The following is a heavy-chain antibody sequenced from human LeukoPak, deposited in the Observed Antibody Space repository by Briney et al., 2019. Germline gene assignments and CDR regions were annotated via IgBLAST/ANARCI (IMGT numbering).Heavy chain of an antibody. D-gene: IGHD6-13*01. CDR1: GFTFNNYG. CDR2: ISYDGSKK. V-gene: IGHV3-30*18. J-gene: IGHJ4*02. CDR3: AKDRRSSWSIDY. Sequence: GRSLRLSCEASGFTFNNYGMHWVRQAPGKGLEWVTIISYDGSKKCYADSVKGRFTISRDNSKDTLYLGMNSLRAEDTAVYYCAKDRRSSWSIDYWGQGTLVTVSS.